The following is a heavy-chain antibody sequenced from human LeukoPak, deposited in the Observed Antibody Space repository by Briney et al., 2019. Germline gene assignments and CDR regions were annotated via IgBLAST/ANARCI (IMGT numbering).Heavy chain of an antibody. V-gene: IGHV3-7*03. CDR2: IKQDGSEK. Sequence: GGSLRLSCAASGFTFSSYWMSWVRQAPGKGLEWVANIKQDGSEKYYVDSVKGRFTISRDNAKNSLYLQMNSLRAEDTAVYYCASQPIATAGSRGDYWGQGTLVTVSS. CDR3: ASQPIATAGSRGDY. D-gene: IGHD6-13*01. CDR1: GFTFSSYW. J-gene: IGHJ4*02.